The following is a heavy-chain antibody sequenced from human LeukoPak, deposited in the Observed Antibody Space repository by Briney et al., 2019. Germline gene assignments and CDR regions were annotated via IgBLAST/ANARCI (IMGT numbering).Heavy chain of an antibody. CDR1: GFTFSSYT. CDR2: ISYDGSNK. D-gene: IGHD3-9*01. Sequence: GGSLRLSCAASGFTFSSYTIHWVRQAPGKGLEWVAVISYDGSNKYYADSVKGRFTISRDNSKNTLYLQMNSLRAEDTAVYYCARPPRYFDWLLPFDYWGQGTLVTVSS. CDR3: ARPPRYFDWLLPFDY. V-gene: IGHV3-30-3*01. J-gene: IGHJ4*02.